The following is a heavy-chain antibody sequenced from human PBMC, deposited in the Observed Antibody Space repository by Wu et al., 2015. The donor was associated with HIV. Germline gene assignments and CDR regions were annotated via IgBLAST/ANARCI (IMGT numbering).Heavy chain of an antibody. V-gene: IGHV1-69*05. CDR1: GGSFRSYG. J-gene: IGHJ3*02. CDR3: ARVSVRRRDCSGGTCRSSILDAFNN. Sequence: QIQLVQSGAEVKKPGSSVKVSCKASGGSFRSYGVSWVRQAPGQGLEWMGGIISIFGIQNYAQNFQDRLTITTDESSSTAYMDLRNLTSDDTAVYYCARVSVRRRDCSGGTCRSSILDAFNNLGPRDNGHCLF. D-gene: IGHD2-15*01. CDR2: IISIFGIQ.